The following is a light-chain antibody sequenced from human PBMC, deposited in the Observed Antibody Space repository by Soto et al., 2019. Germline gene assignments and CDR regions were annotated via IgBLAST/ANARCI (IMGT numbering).Light chain of an antibody. CDR3: MQALQTPRT. J-gene: IGKJ1*01. CDR2: LVS. CDR1: QSLLHSNGYNY. V-gene: IGKV2-28*01. Sequence: DIVMTQSPLSLSVTPGEPASISCRSSQSLLHSNGYNYLDWYLQKPGQSPQLLIYLVSNRASGVPDRFSGSGAGTDFTLKISRVEAEDVGVYYCMQALQTPRTFGQGTKVEIK.